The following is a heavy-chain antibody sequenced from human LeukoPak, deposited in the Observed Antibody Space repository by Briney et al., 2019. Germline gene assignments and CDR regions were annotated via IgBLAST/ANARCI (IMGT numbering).Heavy chain of an antibody. CDR1: GGSISSGGYY. Sequence: PSETLSLTCTVSGGSISSGGYYWNWIRQHPGKGLEWIGYIYYSGSTYYNPSLKSRVTISVDTSKNQFSLKLSSVTAADTAVYYCARATYYYDSSGTERLYYFDYWGQGTLVTVSS. D-gene: IGHD3-22*01. V-gene: IGHV4-31*03. CDR2: IYYSGST. J-gene: IGHJ4*02. CDR3: ARATYYYDSSGTERLYYFDY.